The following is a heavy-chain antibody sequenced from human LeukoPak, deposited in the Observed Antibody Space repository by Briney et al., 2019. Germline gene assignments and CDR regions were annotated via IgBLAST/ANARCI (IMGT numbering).Heavy chain of an antibody. CDR1: GGTSSSYA. D-gene: IGHD2-2*02. CDR2: IIPIFGTA. Sequence: WASVKVSCKASGGTSSSYAISWVRQAPGQGLEWMGGIIPIFGTANYAQKFQGRVTITTDESTSTAYMELSSLRSEDTAVYYCAGGGYCSSTSCYMGGGYYYMDVWGKGTTVTVSS. CDR3: AGGGYCSSTSCYMGGGYYYMDV. J-gene: IGHJ6*03. V-gene: IGHV1-69*05.